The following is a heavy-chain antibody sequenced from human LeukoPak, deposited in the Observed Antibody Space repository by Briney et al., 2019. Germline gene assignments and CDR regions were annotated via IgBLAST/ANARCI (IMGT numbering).Heavy chain of an antibody. Sequence: SETLSLTCAVYGGPFSGYYWSWIRQPPGKGLEWIGEINHSGSTNYNPSLKSRVTISVDTSKNQFSLKLSSVTAADTAVYYCARFRYYGGRYQLQYYYGMDVWGQGTTVTVSS. D-gene: IGHD2-2*01. V-gene: IGHV4-34*01. J-gene: IGHJ6*02. CDR2: INHSGST. CDR1: GGPFSGYY. CDR3: ARFRYYGGRYQLQYYYGMDV.